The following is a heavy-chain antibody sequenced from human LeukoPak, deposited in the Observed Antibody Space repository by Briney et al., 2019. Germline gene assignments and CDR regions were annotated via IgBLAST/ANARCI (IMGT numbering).Heavy chain of an antibody. D-gene: IGHD6-13*01. Sequence: GGSLRLSCAASGFTFSSYEMNWGRQGPGKGLEWGSYISGSGSTIYYADSVKGRFTISRDNAKNSLYLQMNSLRAEDTAVYYCAGGLAAAHYYYYMEVWGKGTTVTVSS. CDR3: AGGLAAAHYYYYMEV. CDR2: ISGSGSTI. CDR1: GFTFSSYE. V-gene: IGHV3-48*03. J-gene: IGHJ6*03.